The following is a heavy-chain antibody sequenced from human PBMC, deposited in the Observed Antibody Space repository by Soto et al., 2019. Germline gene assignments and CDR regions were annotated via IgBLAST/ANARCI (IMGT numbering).Heavy chain of an antibody. J-gene: IGHJ4*02. CDR3: AKVFYYYDSSGYYYFDY. CDR2: ISGSGSTI. Sequence: GGSLRLSCAASGFTFSSYAVSWVRQAPGKGPEWISSISGSGSTIYYADSVKGRFTISRDNSKNTLYLQMSSLRAEDTAVYYCAKVFYYYDSSGYYYFDYWGQGTLVTVS. D-gene: IGHD3-22*01. V-gene: IGHV3-23*01. CDR1: GFTFSSYA.